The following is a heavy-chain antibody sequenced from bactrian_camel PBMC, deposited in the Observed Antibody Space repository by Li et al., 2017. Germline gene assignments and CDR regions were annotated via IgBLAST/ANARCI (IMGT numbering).Heavy chain of an antibody. CDR3: AADRLRRLVACGLFGY. Sequence: HVQLVESGGGLVQAGGSLRLSCTVPGFTSNYCGAAWYRQAAGEQREWVSSIRFDGDASYADSLKGRFTISKDKAKDTVYLQMNSLKVEDTATYFCAADRLRRLVACGLFGYWGRGTQVTVS. CDR1: GFTSNYCG. V-gene: IGHV3S53*01. D-gene: IGHD6*01. J-gene: IGHJ6*01. CDR2: IRFDGDA.